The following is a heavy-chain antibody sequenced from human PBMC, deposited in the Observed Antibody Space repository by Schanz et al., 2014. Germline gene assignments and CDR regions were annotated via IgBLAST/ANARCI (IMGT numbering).Heavy chain of an antibody. CDR2: IKGDSSEK. CDR3: ARGHYGLDV. D-gene: IGHD3-10*01. J-gene: IGHJ6*02. V-gene: IGHV3-7*01. Sequence: EVQLVESGGGVVQPGGSLRLSCAASGFTFRDFGLHWVRQAPGKGLEWVANIKGDSSEKNYVDSVKGRFAVSRDNAKGSVYLQMNSLRAEDTAVYYCARGHYGLDVWGPGTSVTVSS. CDR1: GFTFRDFG.